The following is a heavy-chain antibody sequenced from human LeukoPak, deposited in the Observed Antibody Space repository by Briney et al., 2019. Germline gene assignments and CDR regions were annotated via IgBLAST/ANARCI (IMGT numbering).Heavy chain of an antibody. V-gene: IGHV4-4*07. CDR1: GGSISYYY. CDR2: IYSSGST. J-gene: IGHJ4*02. Sequence: SETLSLTCTVSGGSISYYYWSWIRQPAGKGLEWIGRIYSSGSTNYNPSLKSRVTMSVDTSKNQFSLKLSSVTAADTAVYYCARDIRHSGSYFLSKPFDYWGQGTLVTVSS. D-gene: IGHD1-26*01. CDR3: ARDIRHSGSYFLSKPFDY.